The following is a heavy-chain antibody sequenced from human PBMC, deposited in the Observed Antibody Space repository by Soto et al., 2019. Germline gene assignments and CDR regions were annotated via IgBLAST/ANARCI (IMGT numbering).Heavy chain of an antibody. CDR3: ARDGKGPFDI. CDR1: GFTFSSSC. D-gene: IGHD1-1*01. Sequence: GGSLRLSFAASGFTFSSSCMNWVRQAPGKGLEWVANIKYDGSERNYVDSVKGRFTISRDNAKSLLFLQMNSLRAEDTAVYYCARDGKGPFDIWGQGTMVTVSS. J-gene: IGHJ3*02. CDR2: IKYDGSER. V-gene: IGHV3-7*01.